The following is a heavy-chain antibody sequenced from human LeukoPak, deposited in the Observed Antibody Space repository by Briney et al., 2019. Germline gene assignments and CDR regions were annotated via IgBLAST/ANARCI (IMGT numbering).Heavy chain of an antibody. CDR1: GFTVSDNY. V-gene: IGHV3-53*01. D-gene: IGHD3-22*01. J-gene: IGHJ3*02. CDR2: ISGGGST. Sequence: GGSLRLSCAASGFTVSDNYTSWARQAPGKGLEWVSAISGGGSTYYADSVKGRFIISRDNSKNTVYLQLNSLRAEDTGVYYCARGGDTIGSIRSPFDIWGQGTMVTVSS. CDR3: ARGGDTIGSIRSPFDI.